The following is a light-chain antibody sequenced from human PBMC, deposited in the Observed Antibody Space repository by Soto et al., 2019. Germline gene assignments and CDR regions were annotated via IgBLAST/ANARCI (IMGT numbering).Light chain of an antibody. J-gene: IGLJ2*01. CDR3: LLSYSGARVV. V-gene: IGLV7-46*01. CDR2: DTS. CDR1: TGAVTSGHY. Sequence: QAVVTQEPSLTVSPGGTVTLTCGASTGAVTSGHYPYWFQQKPGQAPRTLIYDTSNKHSWTPARCSGSLLGGKAALTLSGAQREDEAEYYCLLSYSGARVVFGGGTKLTVL.